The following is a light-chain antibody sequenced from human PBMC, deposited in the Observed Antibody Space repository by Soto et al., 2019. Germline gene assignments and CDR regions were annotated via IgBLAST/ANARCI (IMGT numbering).Light chain of an antibody. CDR3: QQYGSSSWT. CDR1: QSVSSSY. V-gene: IGKV3-20*01. CDR2: GAS. J-gene: IGKJ1*01. Sequence: EIVLTQSPGTLSLSPGERATLSCRASQSVSSSYLAWYQQKFGQAPRLLIYGASSRATGIPDRFSGSGSGTDFTLTISRLEPEDFAVYYRQQYGSSSWTFGQGTNVDIK.